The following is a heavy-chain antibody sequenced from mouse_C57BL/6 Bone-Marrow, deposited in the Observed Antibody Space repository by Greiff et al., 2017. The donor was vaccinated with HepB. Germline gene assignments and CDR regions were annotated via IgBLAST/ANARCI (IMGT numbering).Heavy chain of an antibody. V-gene: IGHV14-4*01. J-gene: IGHJ2*01. CDR2: IDPENGDT. Sequence: EVQRVESGVELVRPGASVKLSCTASGFNIKDDYMHWVKQRPEQGLEWIGWIDPENGDTEYASKFQGKATITADTSSNTAYLQLSSLTSEDTAVYYCTTLSTMVTTRDYWGQGTTLTVSS. CDR3: TTLSTMVTTRDY. D-gene: IGHD2-2*01. CDR1: GFNIKDDY.